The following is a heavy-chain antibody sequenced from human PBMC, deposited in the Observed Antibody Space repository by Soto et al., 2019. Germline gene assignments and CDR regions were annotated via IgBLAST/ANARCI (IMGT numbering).Heavy chain of an antibody. V-gene: IGHV3-30*18. D-gene: IGHD2-15*01. CDR1: GFTFSSYA. CDR3: AKDPIGDCSGGSCYSYFDY. J-gene: IGHJ4*02. CDR2: ISYDGSNK. Sequence: GGSLRLSCAASGFTFSSYAMSWVRQAPGKGLAWVAVISYDGSNKYCADSVKGRFTISRDNSKNTLYLQMNSLRAEDTAVYYCAKDPIGDCSGGSCYSYFDYWGQGTLVSVSS.